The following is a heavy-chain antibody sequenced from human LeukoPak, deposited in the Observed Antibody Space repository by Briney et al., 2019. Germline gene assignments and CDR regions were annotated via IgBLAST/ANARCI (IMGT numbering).Heavy chain of an antibody. D-gene: IGHD4-17*01. J-gene: IGHJ3*02. Sequence: GGSLRLSCAASGFSFSSYAMMWVRQAPGMGLELISAILSGGDVFFYGDSVRGRFTISRDDSTNTLFLQMNNLRADDSAVYYCARDPNGNYVGAFEMWGPGTTVTVSS. CDR2: ILSGGDVF. V-gene: IGHV3-23*01. CDR1: GFSFSSYA. CDR3: ARDPNGNYVGAFEM.